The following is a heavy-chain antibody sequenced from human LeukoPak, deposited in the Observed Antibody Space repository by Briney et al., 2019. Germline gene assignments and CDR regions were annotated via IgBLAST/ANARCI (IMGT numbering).Heavy chain of an antibody. CDR2: INQDGRAE. CDR3: ARSVGASNNYFYYGMDV. Sequence: AGGSLRLSCEASGFIFRDFYMTWVRQAPGTGLEWVATINQDGRAEYYVDSVKGRFTMSRDNAKNSVYLQVDSLRAEETAVYYCARSVGASNNYFYYGMDVWGQGTTVTVSS. D-gene: IGHD1-26*01. J-gene: IGHJ6*02. CDR1: GFIFRDFY. V-gene: IGHV3-7*01.